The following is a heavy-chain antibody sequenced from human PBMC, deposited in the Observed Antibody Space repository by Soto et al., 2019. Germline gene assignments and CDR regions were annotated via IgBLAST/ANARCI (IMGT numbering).Heavy chain of an antibody. V-gene: IGHV4-4*02. CDR2: IYHSGST. Sequence: QVQLQESGPGLVKPSGTLSLTCAVSGGSISSSNWWSWVRQPPGKGLEWIGEIYHSGSTNYNPSLKSRVTISVDKSKNQFSLKLSSVTAADTAVYYCARKDSDYDSAYCYGLDVWGQGTTVTVSS. J-gene: IGHJ6*02. D-gene: IGHD5-12*01. CDR3: ARKDSDYDSAYCYGLDV. CDR1: GGSISSSNW.